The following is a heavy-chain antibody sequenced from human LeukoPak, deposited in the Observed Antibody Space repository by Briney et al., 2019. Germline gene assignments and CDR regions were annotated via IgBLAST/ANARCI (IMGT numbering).Heavy chain of an antibody. CDR3: ARVRVNYYDSSGYRDNWFDP. J-gene: IGHJ5*02. V-gene: IGHV1-69*13. CDR2: IIPIFGTA. Sequence: SVKVSCKASGGTFSSYAISWVRQAPGQGLEWMGGIIPIFGTANYAQKFQGRVTITADESTSTAYMELSSLRSEATAVYYCARVRVNYYDSSGYRDNWFDPWGQGTLVTVSS. D-gene: IGHD3-22*01. CDR1: GGTFSSYA.